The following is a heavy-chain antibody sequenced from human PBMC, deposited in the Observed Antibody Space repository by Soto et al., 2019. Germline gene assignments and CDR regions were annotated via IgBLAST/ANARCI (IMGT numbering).Heavy chain of an antibody. CDR3: ARAVAVPADFDY. D-gene: IGHD6-19*01. Sequence: QVQLVQSGAEEKKPGASVKASCKASGYTFTGYAVHWVRQAPGQRLEWMGWINAGNGNTKYSQKFQGRVTITRDTSASTAYMELSSLRSEDTAVYDCARAVAVPADFDYWGQGTLVTVSS. CDR1: GYTFTGYA. J-gene: IGHJ4*02. CDR2: INAGNGNT. V-gene: IGHV1-3*05.